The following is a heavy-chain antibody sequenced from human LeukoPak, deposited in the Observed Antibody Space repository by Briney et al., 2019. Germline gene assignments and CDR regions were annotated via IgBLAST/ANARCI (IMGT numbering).Heavy chain of an antibody. D-gene: IGHD2-2*01. J-gene: IGHJ2*01. CDR1: IGSISSQPDY. Sequence: NSSETLSLTCTVSIGSISSQPDYWVWIRQTPGQGLEWIASIHYRGHTFYNPSLKSRITISVDTSKNQFSLKLSSVTAADTAVYYCARDDFPQAWSSSRYFDLWGRGTLVTVSS. CDR2: IHYRGHT. CDR3: ARDDFPQAWSSSRYFDL. V-gene: IGHV4-39*07.